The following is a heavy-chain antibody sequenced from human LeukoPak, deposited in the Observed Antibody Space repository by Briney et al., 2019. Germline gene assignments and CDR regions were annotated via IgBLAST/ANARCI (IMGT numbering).Heavy chain of an antibody. V-gene: IGHV3-33*01. CDR3: ADLYYDSSGLLGSVRRRLDV. CDR1: GFTFSSYG. J-gene: IGHJ6*04. D-gene: IGHD3-22*01. Sequence: GGSLRLSCAASGFTFSSYGMHWVRQAPGKGLEWVAVIWYDGSNKYYADSVKGRFTISRDNSKNTLYLQMNSLRAEDTAVYYCADLYYDSSGLLGSVRRRLDVWGKGTTVTVSS. CDR2: IWYDGSNK.